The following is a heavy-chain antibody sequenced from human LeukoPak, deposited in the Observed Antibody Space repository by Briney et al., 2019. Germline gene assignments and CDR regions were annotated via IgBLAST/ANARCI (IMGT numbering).Heavy chain of an antibody. CDR2: ISSSSTI. CDR3: AREGGRDGYNLGFDY. D-gene: IGHD5-24*01. V-gene: IGHV3-48*01. CDR1: GFTFSSYS. J-gene: IGHJ4*02. Sequence: GGSLRLSCAASGFTFSSYSMNWVRQAPGKGLEWVSYISSSSTIYYADSVKGRFTISRDNAKNSLYLQMNSLRAEDTAVYYCAREGGRDGYNLGFDYWGQGTLVTVSS.